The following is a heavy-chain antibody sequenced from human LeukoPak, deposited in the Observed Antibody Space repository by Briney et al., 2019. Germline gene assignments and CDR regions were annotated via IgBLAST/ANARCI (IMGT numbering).Heavy chain of an antibody. Sequence: ASVKVSCKASGYTFTDYYMNWVRQAPGQGLEWMGWINPNSGGTNDAQKFQGRVTMTRDTSISTAYMELSRLRSDDTAVYYCARDRYYDSSGPGYWGQGTLVTVSS. CDR3: ARDRYYDSSGPGY. CDR1: GYTFTDYY. CDR2: INPNSGGT. D-gene: IGHD3-22*01. V-gene: IGHV1-2*02. J-gene: IGHJ4*02.